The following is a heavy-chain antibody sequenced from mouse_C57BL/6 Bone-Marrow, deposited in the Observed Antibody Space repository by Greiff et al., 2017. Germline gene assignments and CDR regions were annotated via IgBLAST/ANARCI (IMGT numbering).Heavy chain of an antibody. J-gene: IGHJ1*03. D-gene: IGHD1-1*01. CDR3: ARSGNWYFDV. CDR2: IYPGGGYT. V-gene: IGHV1-63*01. CDR1: GYTFTNYW. Sequence: QVQLKQSGAELVRPGTSVKMSCKASGYTFTNYWIGWAKQRPGHGLEWIGDIYPGGGYTNYNEKFKGKATLTADKSSSTAYMQFSSLTSEDSAIYYCARSGNWYFDVWGTGTTVTVSS.